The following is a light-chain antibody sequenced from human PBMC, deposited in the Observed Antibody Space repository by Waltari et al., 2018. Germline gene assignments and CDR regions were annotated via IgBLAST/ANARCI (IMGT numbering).Light chain of an antibody. CDR3: CSFAGSHTEI. J-gene: IGLJ2*01. V-gene: IGLV2-11*01. CDR1: INY. Sequence: QSALTQPRSVSGSPGQSVSISCTKPINYFSWYQQHPGKAPKLIIHYDNKRPSGVPDRCSGSKSGNTASLTISGLQTEDEADYYCCSFAGSHTEIFDGRTKLTVL. CDR2: YDN.